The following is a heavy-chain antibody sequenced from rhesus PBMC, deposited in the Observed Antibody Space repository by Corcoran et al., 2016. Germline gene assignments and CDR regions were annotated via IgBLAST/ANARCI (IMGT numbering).Heavy chain of an antibody. Sequence: QVQLQESGPGLVKPSETLPLTCAVSGASISRIYWSLIRQPPGKGLEWIGYIYGGSGSTSYNPSLKSRVTISKDTSKNQFSLKLSSGTAADTAVYYCAREGYGIFDYWGQGVLVTVSS. CDR2: IYGGSGST. D-gene: IGHD4-29*01. J-gene: IGHJ4*01. CDR3: AREGYGIFDY. CDR1: GASISRIY. V-gene: IGHV4-147*01.